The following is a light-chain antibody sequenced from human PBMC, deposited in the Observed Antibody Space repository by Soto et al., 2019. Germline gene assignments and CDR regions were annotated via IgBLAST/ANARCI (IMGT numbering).Light chain of an antibody. CDR3: QRLLSYPFT. J-gene: IGKJ5*01. V-gene: IGKV1-9*01. CDR1: QGISSY. CDR2: AAS. Sequence: DIQLTQSPSFLSASVGDRVTITCRASQGISSYLAWYQQKPGKAPKLLIYAASTLQSGVPLRFSGSGSGTSFTLTISVLQPEDFATYCCQRLLSYPFTFGQGTRLEIK.